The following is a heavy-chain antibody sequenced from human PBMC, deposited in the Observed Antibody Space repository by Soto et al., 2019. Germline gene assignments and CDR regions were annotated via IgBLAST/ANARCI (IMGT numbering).Heavy chain of an antibody. CDR1: GGSFSGYY. CDR2: INHSGST. J-gene: IGHJ4*02. Sequence: QVQLQQWGAGLLKPSETLSLTCAVYGGSFSGYYWSWIRQPPGKGLEWIGEINHSGSTNYNPSLKSRVTILVDTSKNQFSLKLSSVTAADTAVYYCARVPGLGGIAAVDYWGQGTLVTVSS. V-gene: IGHV4-34*01. D-gene: IGHD6-13*01. CDR3: ARVPGLGGIAAVDY.